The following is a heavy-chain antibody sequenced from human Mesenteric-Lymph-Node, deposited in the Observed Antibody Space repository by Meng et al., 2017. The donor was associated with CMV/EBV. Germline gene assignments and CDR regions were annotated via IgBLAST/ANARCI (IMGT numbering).Heavy chain of an antibody. D-gene: IGHD4-23*01. V-gene: IGHV1-2*02. CDR2: INPYNGVT. J-gene: IGHJ4*02. CDR3: AREEFGRNSRFDY. Sequence: CRASGYSFTGYYIHWVRQDHGQGLEWMGWINPYNGVTQYAQKFQDRVTMTGDTSITTAYIDLSRLTSDDTAIYYCAREEFGRNSRFDYWGQGTLVTVSS. CDR1: GYSFTGYY.